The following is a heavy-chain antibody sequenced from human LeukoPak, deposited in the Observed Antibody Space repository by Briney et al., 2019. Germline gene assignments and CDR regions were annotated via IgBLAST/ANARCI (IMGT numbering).Heavy chain of an antibody. CDR1: GGSISNYY. CDR3: ARDVVFGRRLPATAILPGSDY. D-gene: IGHD2-2*02. V-gene: IGHV4-59*01. Sequence: PSETLSLTCTVSGGSISNYYWSWIRQPPGKGLEWIGYIYYSGTTNYNPSLKSRVTISVDTSKNQFSLKLNSVTAADTAVYYCARDVVFGRRLPATAILPGSDYWGQGTLVTVSS. CDR2: IYYSGTT. J-gene: IGHJ4*02.